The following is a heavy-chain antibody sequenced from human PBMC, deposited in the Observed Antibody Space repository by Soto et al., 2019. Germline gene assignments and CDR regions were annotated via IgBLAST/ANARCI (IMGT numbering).Heavy chain of an antibody. D-gene: IGHD1-26*01. CDR1: GYSFTSYW. Sequence: GESLKISCKGSGYSFTSYWIGWVRQMPWKGLEWMGIIYPGDSDTRYSPSFQGQVTISADKSISTAYLQWSSLKASDTAMYYCARLRVRATRVGAPLGYAFDIWGQGIMVTV. V-gene: IGHV5-51*01. J-gene: IGHJ3*02. CDR2: IYPGDSDT. CDR3: ARLRVRATRVGAPLGYAFDI.